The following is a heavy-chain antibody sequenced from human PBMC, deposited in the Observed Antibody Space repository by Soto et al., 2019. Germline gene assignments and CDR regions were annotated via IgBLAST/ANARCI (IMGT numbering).Heavy chain of an antibody. CDR1: GFPFSSYS. V-gene: IGHV3-30-3*01. CDR2: ISYDGSNK. J-gene: IGHJ4*02. CDR3: ARGAHYYDSSGYSR. Sequence: GGSLIVSWASSGFPFSSYSMHLVRPALGKGLEWVAVISYDGSNKYYAESVKGRFTISRDNSKNTLYLQMNSLRAEDTAVYYCARGAHYYDSSGYSRWGQGTLVTLS. D-gene: IGHD3-22*01.